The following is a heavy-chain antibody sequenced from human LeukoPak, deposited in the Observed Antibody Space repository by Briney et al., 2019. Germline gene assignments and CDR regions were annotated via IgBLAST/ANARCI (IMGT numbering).Heavy chain of an antibody. V-gene: IGHV1-69*04. CDR1: GGTFSSYA. Sequence: SVKVSCKASGGTFSSYAISWVRQAPGQGLEWMGRIIPLFGIANYAQKFQGRVTITADKSTSTAYMELSSLRSEDTAVYYCAGPFGVVSPEDYYGMDVWGQGTTVTVSS. J-gene: IGHJ6*02. D-gene: IGHD3-3*01. CDR2: IIPLFGIA. CDR3: AGPFGVVSPEDYYGMDV.